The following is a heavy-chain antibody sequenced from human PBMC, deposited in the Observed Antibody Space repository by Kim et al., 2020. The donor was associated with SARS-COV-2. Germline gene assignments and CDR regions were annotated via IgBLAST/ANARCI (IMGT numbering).Heavy chain of an antibody. J-gene: IGHJ4*02. CDR2: INHSGST. CDR1: GGSFSGYY. V-gene: IGHV4-34*01. Sequence: SETLSLTCAVYGGSFSGYYWSWIRQPPGKGLEWIGEINHSGSTNYNPSLNSRVTISVDTSKNQFSLKLSSVTAADTAVYYCARGYMAPVLWYWGQGTLVTVSS. D-gene: IGHD2-21*01. CDR3: ARGYMAPVLWY.